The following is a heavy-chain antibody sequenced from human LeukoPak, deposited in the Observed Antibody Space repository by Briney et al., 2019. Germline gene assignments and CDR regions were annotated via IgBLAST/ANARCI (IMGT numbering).Heavy chain of an antibody. V-gene: IGHV7-4-1*02. CDR1: GYTFTSYA. J-gene: IGHJ4*02. Sequence: ASVKVSCKASGYTFTSYAMNWVRQAPGQGLEWMGWINTDTGNPTYAQGFTGRFVFSLDTSVSTAYLQISSLKAEDTAVYYCASDTQSSGWIYYFDYWGQGTLVTVSS. D-gene: IGHD6-19*01. CDR3: ASDTQSSGWIYYFDY. CDR2: INTDTGNP.